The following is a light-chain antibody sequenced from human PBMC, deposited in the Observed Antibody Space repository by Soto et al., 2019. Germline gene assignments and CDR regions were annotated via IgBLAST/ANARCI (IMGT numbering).Light chain of an antibody. CDR3: AAWDDSLNGYV. V-gene: IGLV1-44*01. Sequence: QSLLPHPRSVSEPPGHGVTITCSGRWAKIGRNSVNGYQNLPGTAPKLPIYSNNQRPSGVTGRFSGSKSGTSASLAISGLRSEDEADYYCAAWDDSLNGYVFGTGTKVTVL. CDR1: WAKIGRNS. J-gene: IGLJ1*01. CDR2: SNN.